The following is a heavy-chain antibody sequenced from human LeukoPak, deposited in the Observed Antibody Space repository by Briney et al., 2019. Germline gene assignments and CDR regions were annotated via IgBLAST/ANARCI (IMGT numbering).Heavy chain of an antibody. CDR2: INHNSGGT. D-gene: IGHD5-24*01. V-gene: IGHV1-2*02. J-gene: IGHJ4*02. CDR3: ARVGVMATIGY. Sequence: SVKVSCKASGYTFTGYYMHWVRQAPGQGLEGMGWINHNSGGTNYAQKFQGRVTMTRDTSIITAYMELSRLRSDDTAVYYCARVGVMATIGYWGQGTLVTVSS. CDR1: GYTFTGYY.